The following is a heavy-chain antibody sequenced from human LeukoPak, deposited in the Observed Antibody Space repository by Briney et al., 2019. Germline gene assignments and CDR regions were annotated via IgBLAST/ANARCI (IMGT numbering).Heavy chain of an antibody. CDR1: GDSVSNNSAA. Sequence: SQTLSLTCAISGDSVSNNSAAWNWIRQSPSRGLEWLGSTYYRSKWYNDYAVSVKSRITINPDTSKNQFSLQLNSVTPEDTAVYYCARDTIFGAYYYYYGMDVWGQGTTVTVSS. D-gene: IGHD3-3*01. CDR3: ARDTIFGAYYYYYGMDV. V-gene: IGHV6-1*01. CDR2: TYYRSKWYN. J-gene: IGHJ6*02.